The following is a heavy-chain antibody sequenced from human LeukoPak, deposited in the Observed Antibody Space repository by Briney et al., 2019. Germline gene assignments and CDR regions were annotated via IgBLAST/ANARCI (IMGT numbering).Heavy chain of an antibody. CDR2: ISSGGINK. Sequence: GGSLRLSCAASGFIFSDYYMSWIRQAPGKGLEWVSYISSGGINKYYADSVKGRFTITRDNSDDSLYLQMDSLRVEDTAVYYCARAGQSDYWGQGTLVTVSS. CDR1: GFIFSDYY. CDR3: ARAGQSDY. J-gene: IGHJ4*02. V-gene: IGHV3-11*01.